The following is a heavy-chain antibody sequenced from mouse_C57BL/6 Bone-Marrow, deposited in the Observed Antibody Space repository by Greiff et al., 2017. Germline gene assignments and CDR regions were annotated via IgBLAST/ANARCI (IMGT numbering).Heavy chain of an antibody. CDR1: GFTFSSYG. Sequence: EVKLLESGGDLVKPGGSLKLSCAASGFTFSSYGMSWVRQTPDKRLEWVATISSGGSYTYYPASLKGRFTISGDNAKNTLYLQMSSLKSEDTAMYYCARHYNYASRRDYWGQGTPLTVSS. J-gene: IGHJ2*01. D-gene: IGHD1-1*01. CDR3: ARHYNYASRRDY. CDR2: ISSGGSYT. V-gene: IGHV5-6*01.